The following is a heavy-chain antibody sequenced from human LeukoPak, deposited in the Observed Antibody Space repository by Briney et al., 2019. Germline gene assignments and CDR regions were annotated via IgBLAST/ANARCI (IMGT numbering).Heavy chain of an antibody. CDR1: GFTFSSYW. D-gene: IGHD3-10*02. V-gene: IGHV3-7*01. Sequence: PGGSLRLSCAASGFTFSSYWMNWARQAPGKGLEWVASINHNGNVNYYVDSVKGRFTVSRDNAKNTLYLQMNSLRAEDTATYYCTRDLRMDYYYVDYYYYGMDVWGQGTTVTVSS. CDR3: TRDLRMDYYYVDYYYYGMDV. CDR2: INHNGNVN. J-gene: IGHJ6*02.